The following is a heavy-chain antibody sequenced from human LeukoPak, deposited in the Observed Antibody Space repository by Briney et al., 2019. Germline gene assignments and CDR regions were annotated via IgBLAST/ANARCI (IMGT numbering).Heavy chain of an antibody. V-gene: IGHV3-30*03. CDR2: ISSNAANK. CDR3: ARQESRGYLYEGLDY. CDR1: GFTFSSYS. Sequence: PGGSLRLSCAASGFTFSSYSMNWVRQAPGKGLEWVSLISSNAANKYYAESVKGRFTIDRDNSKNTVYLQMNSLRRDDTALYSCARQESRGYLYEGLDYWGQGTLVTVSS. D-gene: IGHD3-22*01. J-gene: IGHJ4*02.